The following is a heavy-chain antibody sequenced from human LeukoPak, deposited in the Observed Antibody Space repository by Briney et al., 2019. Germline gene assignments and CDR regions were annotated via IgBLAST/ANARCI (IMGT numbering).Heavy chain of an antibody. J-gene: IGHJ4*02. CDR1: GFTFSSYS. Sequence: GGSLRLSCAVSGFTFSSYSMNWVRQAPGKGLEWVSSISSSSSYIYYADSVKGRFTISRDNAKNSLYLQMNSLRAEDTAVYYCARESNYDAVDYWGQGTLVTVSS. D-gene: IGHD5-12*01. CDR3: ARESNYDAVDY. V-gene: IGHV3-21*01. CDR2: ISSSSSYI.